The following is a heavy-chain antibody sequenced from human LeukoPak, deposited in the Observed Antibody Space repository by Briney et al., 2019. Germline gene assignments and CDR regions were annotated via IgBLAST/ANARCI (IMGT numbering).Heavy chain of an antibody. CDR1: GFTFSSSA. CDR3: AELGITMIGGV. Sequence: GGSLRLSCTTSGFTFSSSAMSWVRQAPGKGLEWVSDINSSGGRTYYADSVKGRFTISRDNSKNTLFLQMNSLRAEDTAVYYCAELGITMIGGVWGKGTTVTISS. CDR2: INSSGGRT. V-gene: IGHV3-23*01. J-gene: IGHJ6*04. D-gene: IGHD3-10*02.